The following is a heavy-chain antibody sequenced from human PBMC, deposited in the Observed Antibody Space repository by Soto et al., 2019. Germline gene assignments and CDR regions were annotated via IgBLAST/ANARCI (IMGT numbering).Heavy chain of an antibody. CDR1: GYTFTGYY. CDR3: ARASFSLGGDYFDY. Sequence: QVQLVQSGAEVKKPGASVKVSCKASGYTFTGYYMHWVRQAPGQGLEWMGWINPNSGGTNYAQKFQGWVTMTRDTSISTAYMELSRLRSHDTAVYYCARASFSLGGDYFDYWGQGTLVTVSS. D-gene: IGHD3-16*01. CDR2: INPNSGGT. V-gene: IGHV1-2*04. J-gene: IGHJ4*02.